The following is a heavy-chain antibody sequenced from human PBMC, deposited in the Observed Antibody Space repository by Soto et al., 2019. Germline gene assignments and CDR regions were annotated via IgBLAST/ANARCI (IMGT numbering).Heavy chain of an antibody. Sequence: PSETLSLTCAVYGGSFSGYYWSWIRQPPGKGLEWIGEINHSGSTNYNPSLKSRVTISVDTSKNQFSLKLSSVTAADTAVYYCAREGAYGSGSYYNYYYYGMDVWGQGTTVTVSS. V-gene: IGHV4-34*01. J-gene: IGHJ6*02. CDR2: INHSGST. CDR1: GGSFSGYY. D-gene: IGHD3-10*01. CDR3: AREGAYGSGSYYNYYYYGMDV.